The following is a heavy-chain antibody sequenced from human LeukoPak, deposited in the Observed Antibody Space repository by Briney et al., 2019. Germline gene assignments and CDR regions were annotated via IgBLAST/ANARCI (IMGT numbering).Heavy chain of an antibody. J-gene: IGHJ5*02. CDR1: GYTFTSYD. V-gene: IGHV1-8*01. D-gene: IGHD3-22*01. Sequence: ASVKVSCKASGYTFTSYDINWVRQATGQGLEWMGWMNPNSDNTGYARKFQGRVTITRNTSISTAYMELSSLRSEDTAVYYCARAPGLFGWFDPWGQGTLVAVSS. CDR3: ARAPGLFGWFDP. CDR2: MNPNSDNT.